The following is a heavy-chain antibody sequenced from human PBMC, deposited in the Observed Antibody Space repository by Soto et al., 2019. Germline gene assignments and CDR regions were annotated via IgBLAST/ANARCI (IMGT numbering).Heavy chain of an antibody. V-gene: IGHV3-15*07. CDR3: NTGGYALDY. D-gene: IGHD2-2*01. CDR1: GFIFSNAW. J-gene: IGHJ4*02. Sequence: PGGSLRLSCAGSGFIFSNAWMNWVRQAPGKGLEWVARIKSKVDGETTDYAAPVKGRFTISRDDSRTTVYLQMNSVKVEDTGVYYCNTGGYALDYWGQGTLVTVSS. CDR2: IKSKVDGETT.